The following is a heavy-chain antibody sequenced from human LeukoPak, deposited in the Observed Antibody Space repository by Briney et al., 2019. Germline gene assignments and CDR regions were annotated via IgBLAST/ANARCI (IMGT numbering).Heavy chain of an antibody. CDR3: ARVGSGPNTAMYY. Sequence: GGSLRLSCAASGFTFSSYWMSWVRQAPGKGLEWVANIKQDGSEKYYVDSVKGRFTISRDNAKNSLYLQMNSLRAEDTAVYYCARVGSGPNTAMYYWGQGTLVTVSS. V-gene: IGHV3-7*01. CDR1: GFTFSSYW. D-gene: IGHD5-18*01. J-gene: IGHJ4*02. CDR2: IKQDGSEK.